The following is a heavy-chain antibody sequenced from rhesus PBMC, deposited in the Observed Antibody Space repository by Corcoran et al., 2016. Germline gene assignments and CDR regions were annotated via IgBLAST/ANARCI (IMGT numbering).Heavy chain of an antibody. CDR2: IYGSSGST. D-gene: IGHD3-9*01. CDR1: GGSISSNY. Sequence: QVQLQESGPGLVKPSETLSLTCAVSGGSISSNYWSWIRQPPGKGLEWIGLIYGSSGSTYYNPSLKSLVTISTDTSKNQFSLKLSSVTAADTAVYYCARLITVTITNAFDFWGQGLRVTVSS. V-gene: IGHV4-160*01. CDR3: ARLITVTITNAFDF. J-gene: IGHJ3*01.